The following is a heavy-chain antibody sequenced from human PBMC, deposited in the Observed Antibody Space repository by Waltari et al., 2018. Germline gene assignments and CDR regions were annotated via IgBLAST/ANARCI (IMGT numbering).Heavy chain of an antibody. CDR2: IKQDGSEK. V-gene: IGHV3-7*03. Sequence: VQLVESGGGLVQPGGSLRLSCAASGFTFSSYWMSWVRQAPGKGLEWVANIKQDGSEKYYVDSVKGRFTISRDNAKNSLYLQMNSLRAEDTAVYYCARDRPPYRTDAFDIWGQGTMVTVSS. CDR3: ARDRPPYRTDAFDI. J-gene: IGHJ3*02. CDR1: GFTFSSYW.